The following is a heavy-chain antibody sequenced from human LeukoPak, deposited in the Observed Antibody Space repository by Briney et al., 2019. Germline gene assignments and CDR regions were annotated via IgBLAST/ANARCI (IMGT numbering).Heavy chain of an antibody. CDR2: ISPSGGST. CDR1: GYTFTSNY. V-gene: IGHV1-46*01. J-gene: IGHJ3*02. D-gene: IGHD5-24*01. Sequence: GASVKVSCKAFGYTFTSNYMHWVRQAPGQGPEWMGVISPSGGSTTYAQKFQGRVTMTRDMSTSTVYMELSSLRSEDTAVYYCAREGEGHRWLQLRRRLAFDIWGQGTMVTVSS. CDR3: AREGEGHRWLQLRRRLAFDI.